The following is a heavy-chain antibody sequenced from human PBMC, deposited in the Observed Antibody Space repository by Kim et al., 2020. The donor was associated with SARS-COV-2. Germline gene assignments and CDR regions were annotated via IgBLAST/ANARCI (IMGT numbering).Heavy chain of an antibody. CDR1: GYTFTGYY. J-gene: IGHJ4*02. Sequence: ASVKVSCKASGYTFTGYYMHWVRQAPGQGLEWMGWINPNSGGTKFAQKFQGRVTMTRDTSVSTMYMELSSLRSEDTAVYYCARDRYDSGRRWTDYWGQGTLVTVSS. V-gene: IGHV1-2*02. CDR2: INPNSGGT. CDR3: ARDRYDSGRRWTDY. D-gene: IGHD6-25*01.